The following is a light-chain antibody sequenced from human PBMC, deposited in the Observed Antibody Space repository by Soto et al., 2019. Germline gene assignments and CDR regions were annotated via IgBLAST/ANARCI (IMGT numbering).Light chain of an antibody. Sequence: EIFLTQSPGTLSLSLWEIATLSWRASQSVSSSYLAWYQQKPGQAPRLLIYDASKRATGIPARFSGSGSGTDFTLTISRLEPEDFAVYYCQQYGSSPFTFGPGTKVDIK. J-gene: IGKJ3*01. CDR1: QSVSSSY. CDR3: QQYGSSPFT. CDR2: DAS. V-gene: IGKV3-20*01.